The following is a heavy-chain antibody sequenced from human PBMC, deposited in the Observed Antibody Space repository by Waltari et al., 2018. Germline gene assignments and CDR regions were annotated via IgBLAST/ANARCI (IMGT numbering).Heavy chain of an antibody. CDR2: ISSSGSTI. CDR3: ARVGPTGQRSYYAGPTDY. CDR1: GFTFSSYE. Sequence: EVQLVESGGGLVQPGGSLRLSCAASGFTFSSYEMNWVRQAPGKGLEWVSYISSSGSTIYYADSVKGRFTISRDNAKNSLYLQMNSLRAEDTAVYYCARVGPTGQRSYYAGPTDYWGQGTLVTVSS. V-gene: IGHV3-48*03. D-gene: IGHD1-26*01. J-gene: IGHJ4*02.